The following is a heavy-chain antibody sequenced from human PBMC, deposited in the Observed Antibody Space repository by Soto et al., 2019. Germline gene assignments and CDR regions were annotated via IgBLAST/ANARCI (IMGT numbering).Heavy chain of an antibody. CDR3: ASQCSGGSCIMNKHAFDI. Sequence: GASVKVSCKASGYTFTSYAMHWVRQAPGQRLEWMGWINAGNGNTKYSQKFQGRVTITRDTSASTAYMELSSLRSEDTAVYYCASQCSGGSCIMNKHAFDIWGQGTMVTVSS. J-gene: IGHJ3*02. CDR1: GYTFTSYA. D-gene: IGHD2-15*01. V-gene: IGHV1-3*01. CDR2: INAGNGNT.